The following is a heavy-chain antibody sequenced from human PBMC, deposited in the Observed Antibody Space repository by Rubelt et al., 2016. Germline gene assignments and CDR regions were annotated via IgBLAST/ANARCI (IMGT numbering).Heavy chain of an antibody. CDR2: IYYSGIT. CDR3: ARHSLNNWKEVGYFDP. CDR1: GDSISPYY. D-gene: IGHD1-20*01. J-gene: IGHJ5*02. Sequence: QVQLQESGPGLVKPSETLSLTCTVSGDSISPYYWSWIRQPPAKGLEWIGYIYYSGITNSNPSLQSRVTISVDTSKNQFSLRLGSLTAADTAVYYCARHSLNNWKEVGYFDPWGQGALVTVSS. V-gene: IGHV4-59*08.